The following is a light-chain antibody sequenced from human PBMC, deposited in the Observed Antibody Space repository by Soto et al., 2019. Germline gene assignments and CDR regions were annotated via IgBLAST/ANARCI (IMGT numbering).Light chain of an antibody. Sequence: EIVVTQSPATLSVAPGERATLSCRASQSVSSNLAWYQHKPGQAPRLLIYGASSRATGIPDRFSGSGSGTDFTLTISRLEPEDFAVYYCQQYGNSPRTFGQGTKVDIK. CDR2: GAS. V-gene: IGKV3-20*01. CDR3: QQYGNSPRT. J-gene: IGKJ1*01. CDR1: QSVSSN.